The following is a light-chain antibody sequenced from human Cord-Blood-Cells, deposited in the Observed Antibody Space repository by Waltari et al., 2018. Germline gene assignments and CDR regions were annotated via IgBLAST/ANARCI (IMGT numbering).Light chain of an antibody. CDR1: QSVSSSY. J-gene: IGKJ4*01. Sequence: EIVLTQSPGTLSLSPGESATLSCRASQSVSSSYLAWYQQKPGQAPSLLIYGASSRATGIPDRFSGSGSGTDFTLTISRLDPEDFAVYYCQQYSSSPPLTFGGGTKVEIK. V-gene: IGKV3-20*01. CDR2: GAS. CDR3: QQYSSSPPLT.